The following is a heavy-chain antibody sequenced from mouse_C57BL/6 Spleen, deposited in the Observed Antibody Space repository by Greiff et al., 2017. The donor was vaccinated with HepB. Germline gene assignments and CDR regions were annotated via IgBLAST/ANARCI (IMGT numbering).Heavy chain of an antibody. CDR2: IDPSDSYT. CDR3: GYDYDGYFDV. J-gene: IGHJ1*03. Sequence: QVQLQQPGAELVKPGASVKLSCKASGYTFTSYWMQWVKQRPGPGLEWIGEIDPSDSYTNYNQKFKGKATLTVDTSSSTAYMQLSSLTSEDSAVYYCGYDYDGYFDVWGTGTTVTVSS. CDR1: GYTFTSYW. V-gene: IGHV1-50*01. D-gene: IGHD2-4*01.